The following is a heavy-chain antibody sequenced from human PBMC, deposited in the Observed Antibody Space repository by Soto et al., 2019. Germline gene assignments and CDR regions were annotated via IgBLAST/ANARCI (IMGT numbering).Heavy chain of an antibody. V-gene: IGHV3-23*01. CDR3: ANRLKVRGVIITDAFDI. CDR1: GFTFISYA. Sequence: EVQLLESGGGLVQPGGSMRLSCAASGFTFISYAMSWVRQAPGKGLEWVSALSGSGGSKYYADSVKGRFTISRDNSKNILYLQMNTLIAEDTAIYYCANRLKVRGVIITDAFDIWGQGRMVTVSS. J-gene: IGHJ3*02. D-gene: IGHD3-10*01. CDR2: LSGSGGSK.